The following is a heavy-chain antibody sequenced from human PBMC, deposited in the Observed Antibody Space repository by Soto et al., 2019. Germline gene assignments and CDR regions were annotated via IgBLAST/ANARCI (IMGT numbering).Heavy chain of an antibody. CDR2: IYYSGST. D-gene: IGHD6-13*01. CDR1: GGSISSYY. J-gene: IGHJ5*02. CDR3: ARDTRAAGKFDP. V-gene: IGHV4-59*01. Sequence: QVQLQESGPGLVKPSETLSLTCTVSGGSISSYYWSWIRQPPGKGLEWIGYIYYSGSTNYNPSLKSRVTISVDTSKNQFSLKLSSVTAADTAVYYCARDTRAAGKFDPWGQGTLVTFSS.